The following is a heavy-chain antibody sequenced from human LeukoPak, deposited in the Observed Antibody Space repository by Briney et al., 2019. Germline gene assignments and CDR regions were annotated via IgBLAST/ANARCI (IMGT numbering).Heavy chain of an antibody. V-gene: IGHV3-23*01. CDR3: ARDRLERRGAFDI. CDR1: GFTFSSYA. J-gene: IGHJ3*02. Sequence: QTGGSLRLSCAASGFTFSSYAMSWVRQAPGKGLEWVSAISGSGGSTYYADSVKGRFTISRDNAKNSLYLQMNSLRAEDTAVYYCARDRLERRGAFDIWGQGTMVTVSS. D-gene: IGHD1-1*01. CDR2: ISGSGGST.